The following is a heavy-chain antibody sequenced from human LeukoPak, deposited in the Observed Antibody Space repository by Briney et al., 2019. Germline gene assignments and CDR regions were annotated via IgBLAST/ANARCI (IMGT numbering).Heavy chain of an antibody. D-gene: IGHD6-13*01. CDR2: VNNDGSTT. V-gene: IGHV3-74*01. CDR1: GFTFSSYW. J-gene: IGHJ4*02. Sequence: GGSLRLSCAASGFTFSSYWMHWVRQAPGKGLVWVSRVNNDGSTTSYADSVRGRFIISRDNTKNTLYLQMNSLRAEDTAVYFCLAAAGTIGWGQGTLVTVSS. CDR3: LAAAGTIG.